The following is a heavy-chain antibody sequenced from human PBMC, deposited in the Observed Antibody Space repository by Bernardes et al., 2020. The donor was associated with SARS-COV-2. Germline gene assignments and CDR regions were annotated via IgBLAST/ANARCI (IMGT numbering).Heavy chain of an antibody. CDR2: IKQDGSEK. Sequence: GGSLRLSCAASGFTFSSYCMSWVRQAPGKGLEWVANIKQDGSEKYYVDSVKGRFTISRDNAKNSLYLQMNSLRAEDTAVYYCARDAIGYCSGGSCYFYYYYGMDVWGQGTTVTVSS. CDR1: GFTFSSYC. D-gene: IGHD2-15*01. CDR3: ARDAIGYCSGGSCYFYYYYGMDV. V-gene: IGHV3-7*01. J-gene: IGHJ6*02.